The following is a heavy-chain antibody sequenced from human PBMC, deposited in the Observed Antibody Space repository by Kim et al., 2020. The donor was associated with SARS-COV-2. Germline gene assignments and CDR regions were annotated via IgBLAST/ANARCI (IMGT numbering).Heavy chain of an antibody. CDR3: ARNTMVRGVIHAFDI. Sequence: PSLTRRVTTSVDTSKNRFSLKRGSVTAADTAVYYCARNTMVRGVIHAFDIWGQGTMVTVSS. D-gene: IGHD3-10*01. J-gene: IGHJ3*02. V-gene: IGHV4-34*01.